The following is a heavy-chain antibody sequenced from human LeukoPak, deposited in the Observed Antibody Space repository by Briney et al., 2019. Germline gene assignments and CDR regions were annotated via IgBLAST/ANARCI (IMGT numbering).Heavy chain of an antibody. D-gene: IGHD1-26*01. Sequence: PGRSLRLSCAASGFTFSSYGMHWVCQAPGKGLEWVAVIWYDGSNKYYADSVKGRFTISRDNSKNTLYLQMNSLRAEDTAVYYCAKDSGRGTEGYFDYWGQGTLVTVSS. V-gene: IGHV3-33*06. CDR1: GFTFSSYG. J-gene: IGHJ4*02. CDR2: IWYDGSNK. CDR3: AKDSGRGTEGYFDY.